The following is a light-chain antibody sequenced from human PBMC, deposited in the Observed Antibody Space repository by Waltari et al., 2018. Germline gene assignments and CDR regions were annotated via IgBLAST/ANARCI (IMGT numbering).Light chain of an antibody. CDR1: QSVSSN. Sequence: DIVMTQSPATLSVSPGERATLPCRASQSVSSNLAWYQQRRGQAPRLLVYGASTRATGIPARFSGSGSGTEFTLTISSLQSEDFAVYYCQQYNNWPRTFGQGTKVEIK. J-gene: IGKJ1*01. CDR2: GAS. CDR3: QQYNNWPRT. V-gene: IGKV3-15*01.